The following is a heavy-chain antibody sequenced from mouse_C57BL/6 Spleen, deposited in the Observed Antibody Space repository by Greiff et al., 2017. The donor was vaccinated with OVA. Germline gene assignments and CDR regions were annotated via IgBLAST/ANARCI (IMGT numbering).Heavy chain of an antibody. CDR2: IYPRDGST. J-gene: IGHJ2*01. V-gene: IGHV1-85*01. D-gene: IGHD2-5*01. CDR1: GYTFTSYD. Sequence: QVQLKESGPELVKPGASVKLSCKASGYTFTSYDINWVKQRPGQGLEWIGWIYPRDGSTKYNEKFKGKATLPVDTSSSTAYMELHSLTSEDSAVYFCARVYSNFYFDYWGQGTTLTVSS. CDR3: ARVYSNFYFDY.